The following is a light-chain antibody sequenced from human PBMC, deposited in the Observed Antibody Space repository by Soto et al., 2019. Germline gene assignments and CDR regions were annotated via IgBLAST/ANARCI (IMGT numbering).Light chain of an antibody. CDR3: NSYGGTSTPVI. V-gene: IGLV2-14*03. Sequence: QSVLTQPASVSGSPGQSITISCTGTSSDVGGYNFVSWYQQHPGKVPKLLIYDVDNRASGISDRFSGSKSGNTASLTISGLQAEDEAEYYCNSYGGTSTPVIFGGGTKLTVL. CDR2: DVD. CDR1: SSDVGGYNF. J-gene: IGLJ2*01.